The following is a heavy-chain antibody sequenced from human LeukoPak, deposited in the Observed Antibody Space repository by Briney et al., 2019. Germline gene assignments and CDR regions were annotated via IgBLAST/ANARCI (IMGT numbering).Heavy chain of an antibody. CDR1: GASISSSNYY. CDR2: IYYSGST. V-gene: IGHV4-39*07. CDR3: AREGDSGYDY. Sequence: PSETLSLTCTVSGASISSSNYYWGWIRQPPGKGLEWIGSIYYSGSTYYNPSLKSRVTISVDTSKNQFSLKLSSVTAADTAVYYCAREGDSGYDYWGQGTLVTVSS. J-gene: IGHJ4*02. D-gene: IGHD5-12*01.